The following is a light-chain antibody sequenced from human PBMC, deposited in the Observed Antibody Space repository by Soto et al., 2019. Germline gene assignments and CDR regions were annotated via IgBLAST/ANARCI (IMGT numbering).Light chain of an antibody. CDR2: DAS. Sequence: EIVLTQSPATLPLSPGDRATLSCRASQSLGTSLAWFQQKAGQAPRLLIYDASKKATGVPARFSGSGSGTDFTLTIGSLEPQDCAVYYCQLRTAWQWTFGQGTKVEIK. CDR1: QSLGTS. V-gene: IGKV3-11*01. J-gene: IGKJ1*01. CDR3: QLRTAWQWT.